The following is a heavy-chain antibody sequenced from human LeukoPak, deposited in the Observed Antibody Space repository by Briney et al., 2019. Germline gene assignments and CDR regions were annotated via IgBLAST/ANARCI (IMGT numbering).Heavy chain of an antibody. CDR1: GFIFSTYA. D-gene: IGHD6-13*01. Sequence: LSGGSLRLSCAPSGFIFSTYALSWVRRAPGKGLEWASSISGSGGSTYHADSVKGRFTISRDSSKNTLYLQMNSLRAEDTAIYYCARVIRAAPGKGYFDYWGQGTLVTVSS. CDR3: ARVIRAAPGKGYFDY. J-gene: IGHJ4*02. V-gene: IGHV3-23*01. CDR2: ISGSGGST.